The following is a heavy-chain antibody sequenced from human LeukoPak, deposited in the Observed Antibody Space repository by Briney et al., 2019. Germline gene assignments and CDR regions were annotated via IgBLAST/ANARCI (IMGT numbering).Heavy chain of an antibody. J-gene: IGHJ4*02. CDR1: GFTFSSYA. D-gene: IGHD6-13*01. V-gene: IGHV3-23*01. CDR3: AKGRGSSSFATSDY. CDR2: ISGSGGST. Sequence: GGSLRLSCAASGFTFSSYAMSWVRQAPGKGLEWVSAISGSGGSTYYADSVKGRFTISRDNSKNTLYLQMNSLRAEDTAVYYCAKGRGSSSFATSDYWGQGTLVTVSS.